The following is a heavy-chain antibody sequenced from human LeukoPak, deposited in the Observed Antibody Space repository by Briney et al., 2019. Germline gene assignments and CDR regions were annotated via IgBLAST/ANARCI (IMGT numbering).Heavy chain of an antibody. CDR1: GGTFSSYA. D-gene: IGHD3-22*01. CDR2: IIPILGIA. J-gene: IGHJ4*02. Sequence: SVKVSCKASGGTFSSYAISWVRQAPGQGLEWMGRIIPILGIANYAQKFQGRVTITADKSTSTAYMELSSLRSEDTAVYYCARDLSITNDSSDSLRYWGQGTLVTVSS. CDR3: ARDLSITNDSSDSLRY. V-gene: IGHV1-69*04.